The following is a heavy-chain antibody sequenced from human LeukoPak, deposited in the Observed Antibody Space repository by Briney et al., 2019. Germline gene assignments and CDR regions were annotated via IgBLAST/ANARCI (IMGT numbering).Heavy chain of an antibody. CDR1: GGSISSYY. CDR3: ARGVNSGYFDY. CDR2: IYYSGST. V-gene: IGHV4-59*01. J-gene: IGHJ4*02. D-gene: IGHD1-26*01. Sequence: SETLSLTCTVSGGSISSYYWTWIRRPPGKGLEWIGYIYYSGSTNYNPSLKSRVTISVGTSKNQFSLKLTSVTAADTAVYYCARGVNSGYFDYCGQGTLVTVSS.